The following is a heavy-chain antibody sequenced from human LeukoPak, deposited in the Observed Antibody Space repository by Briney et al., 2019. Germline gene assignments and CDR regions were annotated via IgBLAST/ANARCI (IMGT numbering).Heavy chain of an antibody. D-gene: IGHD3-22*01. J-gene: IGHJ5*02. CDR1: GFTFDDYG. CDR2: IYHSGTT. CDR3: ARLYYYDSRGLRPFDP. Sequence: GSLRLSCAASGFTFDDYGMSWVRQAPGKGLEWIGEIYHSGTTSYNPSLKSRVSISVDKSKNQFSLKLNSVTAADTAVYFCARLYYYDSRGLRPFDPWGQGTLVTVSS. V-gene: IGHV4-4*01.